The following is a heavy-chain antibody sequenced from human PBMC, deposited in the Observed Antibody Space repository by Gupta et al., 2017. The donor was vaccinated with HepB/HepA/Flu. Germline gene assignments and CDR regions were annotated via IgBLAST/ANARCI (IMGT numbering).Heavy chain of an antibody. D-gene: IGHD3-3*01. CDR1: GFTFIRYT. CDR2: ISSSSSTI. Sequence: EVQLVNSGGGLFQPGGSLRLSCAASGFTFIRYTMNWVRQAPGKGLEWVSDISSSSSTIYYADSVKGRFTIARDNAKNSLYLQMNSLRDEDTAVYYCARVPFATMDVWGKGTTVTVSS. V-gene: IGHV3-48*02. CDR3: ARVPFATMDV. J-gene: IGHJ6*03.